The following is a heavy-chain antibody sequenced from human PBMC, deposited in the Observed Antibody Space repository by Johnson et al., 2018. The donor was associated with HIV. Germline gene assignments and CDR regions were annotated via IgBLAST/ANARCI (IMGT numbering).Heavy chain of an antibody. CDR2: SSGGGDST. Sequence: VLLVESGGGLVQPGGSLRLSCAASGFTFSSYAMTWVRQAPGKGLEWVSNSSGGGDSTYYADSVEVRFTISRYNSKNMLYLKMNSLRAEDTAVYYCAKVYYSDSRGPGDDAFNIWGQGTMVTASS. D-gene: IGHD3-22*01. CDR3: AKVYYSDSRGPGDDAFNI. J-gene: IGHJ3*02. V-gene: IGHV3-23*04. CDR1: GFTFSSYA.